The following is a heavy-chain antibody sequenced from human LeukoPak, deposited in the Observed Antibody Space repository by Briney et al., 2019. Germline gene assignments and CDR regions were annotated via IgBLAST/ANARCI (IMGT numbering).Heavy chain of an antibody. J-gene: IGHJ5*02. V-gene: IGHV3-48*01. Sequence: GGSLRLSCAASGFTFSSYSMNWVRQAPGKGLEWVSYISSSSSTIYYADSVKGRFTISRDNAKNSLYLQMNSLRAEDTAVYYCASCIYYYDSSGYTPCGWFDPWGQGTLVTVSS. D-gene: IGHD3-22*01. CDR1: GFTFSSYS. CDR2: ISSSSSTI. CDR3: ASCIYYYDSSGYTPCGWFDP.